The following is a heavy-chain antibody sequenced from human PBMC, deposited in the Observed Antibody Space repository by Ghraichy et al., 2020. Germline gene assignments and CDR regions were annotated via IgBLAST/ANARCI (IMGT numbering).Heavy chain of an antibody. D-gene: IGHD2-15*01. CDR3: TRLVGQGGPQDFFDS. CDR2: VFHSGTT. J-gene: IGHJ4*02. Sequence: SETLSLTCTVSGFSISRGFYWGWIRQPPGRGLEWVGSVFHSGTTYSSSSLKTRITMPVDTSKNQFSLKLTSVTAADTGVYYCTRLVGQGGPQDFFDSWGQGTLVLVSS. V-gene: IGHV4-38-2*02. CDR1: GFSISRGFY.